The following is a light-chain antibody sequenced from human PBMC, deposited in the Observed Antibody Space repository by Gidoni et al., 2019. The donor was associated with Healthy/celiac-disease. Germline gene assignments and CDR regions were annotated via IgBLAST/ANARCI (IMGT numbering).Light chain of an antibody. CDR3: QQRSNWPALT. J-gene: IGKJ4*01. Sequence: EIVLTQSPATMSLSPGERATLSCRASQSVSSYLAWYQQKPGQAPRRLIYDAANRATGIPARFSGSGSGTDFTLTISSLDPEDFAVYYCQQRSNWPALTFGGGTKVEIK. V-gene: IGKV3-11*01. CDR1: QSVSSY. CDR2: DAA.